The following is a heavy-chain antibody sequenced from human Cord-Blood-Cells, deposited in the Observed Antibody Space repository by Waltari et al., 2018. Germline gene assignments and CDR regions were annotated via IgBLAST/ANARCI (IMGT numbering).Heavy chain of an antibody. J-gene: IGHJ4*02. Sequence: QVQLVESGGGVVQPGRSLRLSCAASGFTFSGYAMPWVRQAPGKGLEWLAFISYDGSNKNYADSVKGRFTISRDNSKNTLYLQMNSLRAEDTAVYYCARDYLTDWGQGTLVTVSS. D-gene: IGHD2-21*02. V-gene: IGHV3-30-3*01. CDR3: ARDYLTD. CDR1: GFTFSGYA. CDR2: ISYDGSNK.